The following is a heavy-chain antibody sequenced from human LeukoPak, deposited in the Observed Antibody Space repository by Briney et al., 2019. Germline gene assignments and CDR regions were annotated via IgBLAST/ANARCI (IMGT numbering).Heavy chain of an antibody. Sequence: GASVKVSCKASGYTFTGYYMHWVRQAPGQGREWMGWINPNSGGTNYAQKFQGRVTMTRDTSISTAYMELSRLRSDDTAVYYCARAAQLVSYYYYYMDVWGKGTTVTVSS. J-gene: IGHJ6*03. D-gene: IGHD6-6*01. V-gene: IGHV1-2*02. CDR2: INPNSGGT. CDR1: GYTFTGYY. CDR3: ARAAQLVSYYYYYMDV.